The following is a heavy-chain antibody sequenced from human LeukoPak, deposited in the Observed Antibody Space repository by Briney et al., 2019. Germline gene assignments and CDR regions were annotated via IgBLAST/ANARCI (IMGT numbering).Heavy chain of an antibody. Sequence: SETLSLTCTVPGGSITSYPWSWIRQPAGKGLEWIGRIMASGSTNYNPSLKSRVTMSVDTSKNQFSLKLTSVTAADTAVYYCTRDRKGGYFDYWGQGTLVTVSS. V-gene: IGHV4-4*07. J-gene: IGHJ4*02. CDR2: IMASGST. D-gene: IGHD3-16*01. CDR1: GGSITSYP. CDR3: TRDRKGGYFDY.